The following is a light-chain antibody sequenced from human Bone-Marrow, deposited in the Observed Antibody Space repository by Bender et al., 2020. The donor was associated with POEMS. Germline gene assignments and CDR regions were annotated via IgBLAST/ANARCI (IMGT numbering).Light chain of an antibody. J-gene: IGLJ3*02. CDR1: ALGKHY. CDR3: QSGDSNGPFWV. V-gene: IGLV3-25*03. Sequence: SYVLTQPPSVSVSPGQTATITCSGDALGKHYAYWYQQKPGQAPVVVIYKDTERPSGIPERFSGSTSGTRVTLTISGVQAEDEADYYCQSGDSNGPFWVFGGGTKLTVL. CDR2: KDT.